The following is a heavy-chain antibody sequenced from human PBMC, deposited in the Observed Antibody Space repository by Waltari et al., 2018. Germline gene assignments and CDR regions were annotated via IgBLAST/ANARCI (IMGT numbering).Heavy chain of an antibody. V-gene: IGHV4-34*01. D-gene: IGHD5-12*01. Sequence: QVQLQQWGAGLLKPSETLSLTCAVYGGSFSGYYWSWIRQPPGKGLEWMGEINHSGSTHYNPSLKRRVTISVDTSKNQFSLKLSSVTAADTAVYYCARGARPPRRDGYNPSYNWFDPWGQGTLVTVSS. CDR2: INHSGST. CDR1: GGSFSGYY. J-gene: IGHJ5*02. CDR3: ARGARPPRRDGYNPSYNWFDP.